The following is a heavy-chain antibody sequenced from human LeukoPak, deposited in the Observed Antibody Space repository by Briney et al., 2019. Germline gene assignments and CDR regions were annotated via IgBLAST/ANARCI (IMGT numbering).Heavy chain of an antibody. CDR2: ISSSSSYI. J-gene: IGHJ6*02. CDR1: GFTFSSYS. V-gene: IGHV3-21*01. Sequence: GGSLRLSCAASGFTFSSYSMNWVRQAPGKGLEWVSSISSSSSYIYYADSVKGRFTISGDNAKNSLYLQMNSLRAEDTAVYYCARDVKFYGSGSAYYYYGMDVWGQGTTVTVSS. CDR3: ARDVKFYGSGSAYYYYGMDV. D-gene: IGHD3-10*01.